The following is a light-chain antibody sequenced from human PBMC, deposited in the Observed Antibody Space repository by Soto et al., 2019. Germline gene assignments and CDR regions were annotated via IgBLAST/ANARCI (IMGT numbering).Light chain of an antibody. CDR2: DNT. Sequence: QSVLTQPPSMSGAPGPRVTMSCTGSSSNLGAGYDVHWYQRLPGAAPKLLIYDNTHRPSGVPNRFSGSKSGTSASLAITGLQAEDEADYYCQSYDSGLSGHWVFGGGTKLTVL. CDR1: SSNLGAGYD. V-gene: IGLV1-40*01. CDR3: QSYDSGLSGHWV. J-gene: IGLJ3*02.